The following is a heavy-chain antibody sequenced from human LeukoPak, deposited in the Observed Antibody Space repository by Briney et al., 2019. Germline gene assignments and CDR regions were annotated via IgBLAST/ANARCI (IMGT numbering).Heavy chain of an antibody. CDR2: IYYSGST. CDR1: GGSISSSSYY. J-gene: IGHJ4*02. V-gene: IGHV4-39*01. CDR3: ARLRYNWNDVVGY. Sequence: SETLSLTCTVSGGSISSSSYYWGWIRQPPGKGLEWIGSIYYSGSTYYNPSLKSRVAISVDTSKNQFSLRLSSVTAADTAVYYCARLRYNWNDVVGYWGQGTLVTVSS. D-gene: IGHD1-20*01.